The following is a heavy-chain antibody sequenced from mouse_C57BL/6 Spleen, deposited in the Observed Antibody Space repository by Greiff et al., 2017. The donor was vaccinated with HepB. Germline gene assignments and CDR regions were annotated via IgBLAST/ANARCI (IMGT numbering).Heavy chain of an antibody. CDR1: GYTFTSYW. CDR3: ARSRIYYDYGYYAMDY. CDR2: IDPSDSET. J-gene: IGHJ4*01. V-gene: IGHV1-52*01. Sequence: VQLQQPGAELVRPGSSVKLSCKASGYTFTSYWMHWVKQRPIQGLEWIGNIDPSDSETHYNQKFKDKATLTVDKSSSTAYMQLSSLTSEDSAVYYCARSRIYYDYGYYAMDYWGQGTSVTVSS. D-gene: IGHD2-4*01.